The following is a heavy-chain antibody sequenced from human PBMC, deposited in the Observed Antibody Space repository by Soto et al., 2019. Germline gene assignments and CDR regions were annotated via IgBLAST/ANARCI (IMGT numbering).Heavy chain of an antibody. CDR3: ARGRGLRYFDRLYYFDY. Sequence: ASVKVSCKASGYTFTGYYMHWVRQAPGQGLEWMGWINPNSGGTNYAQKFQGWVTMTRDTSISTAYMELSRLRSDDTAVYYCARGRGLRYFDRLYYFDYWGQGTLVTVSS. CDR2: INPNSGGT. D-gene: IGHD3-9*01. V-gene: IGHV1-2*04. CDR1: GYTFTGYY. J-gene: IGHJ4*02.